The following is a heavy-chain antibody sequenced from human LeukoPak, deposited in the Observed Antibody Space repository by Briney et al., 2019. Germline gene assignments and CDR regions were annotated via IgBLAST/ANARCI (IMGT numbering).Heavy chain of an antibody. D-gene: IGHD3-22*01. CDR1: GFTFSSYG. J-gene: IGHJ4*02. Sequence: QTGGSLRLSCAASGFTFSSYGMHWVRQAPGKGLEWVAFIRSDGSNKYYADSVRGRFTISRDNSKNTLYLQMNSLRAEDTAVYYCARDTYYYDSSGRPRVRRDFDYWGQGTLVTVSS. CDR2: IRSDGSNK. CDR3: ARDTYYYDSSGRPRVRRDFDY. V-gene: IGHV3-30*02.